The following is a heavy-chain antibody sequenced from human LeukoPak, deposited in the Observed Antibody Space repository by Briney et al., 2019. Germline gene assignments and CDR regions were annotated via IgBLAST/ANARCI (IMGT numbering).Heavy chain of an antibody. Sequence: SETLSLNCTVSGGSVSSGSYYWSWIRQPPGKGLEWIGSIYHSGSTYYNPSLTSRVTISVDTSRNQFSLRLASVTAADTAVYYCARDTSAIAVAGTSNWGQGTLVTVSS. V-gene: IGHV4-39*07. J-gene: IGHJ1*01. CDR2: IYHSGST. CDR3: ARDTSAIAVAGTSN. D-gene: IGHD6-19*01. CDR1: GGSVSSGSYY.